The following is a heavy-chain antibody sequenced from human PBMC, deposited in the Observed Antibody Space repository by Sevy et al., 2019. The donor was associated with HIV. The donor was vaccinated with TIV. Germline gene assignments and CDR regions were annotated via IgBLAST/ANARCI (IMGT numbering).Heavy chain of an antibody. CDR3: AREGGNGGNSGDAFDI. V-gene: IGHV4-61*01. J-gene: IGHJ3*02. CDR1: GGSVSSGSYY. Sequence: SETLSLTCTVSGGSVSSGSYYWSWIRQPPGKGLEWIGYIYYSGSTNYNPSLKSRVTISVDTSKNQFSLKLSSMTAADTAVYYCAREGGNGGNSGDAFDIWGQGTMVTVSS. CDR2: IYYSGST. D-gene: IGHD2-21*02.